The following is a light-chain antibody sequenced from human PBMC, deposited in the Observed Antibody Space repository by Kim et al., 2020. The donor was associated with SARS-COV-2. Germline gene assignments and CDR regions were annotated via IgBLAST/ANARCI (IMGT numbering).Light chain of an antibody. Sequence: SITISCAGSSSDIVDYKYVSWYQQHPGKAPKLIISAVSDRPSGISNRFSGSKSGNTASLTISRLQAEDEADYYCSSYTRSGTLYVVFGGGTQLTVL. CDR2: AVS. CDR3: SSYTRSGTLYVV. V-gene: IGLV2-14*04. CDR1: SSDIVDYKY. J-gene: IGLJ3*02.